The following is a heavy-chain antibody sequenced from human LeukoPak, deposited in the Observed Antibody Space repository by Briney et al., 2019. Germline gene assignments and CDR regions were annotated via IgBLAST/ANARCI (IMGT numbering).Heavy chain of an antibody. CDR1: GFTFSSYG. Sequence: PPGRSLRLSCAASGFTFSSYGVHWVRQAPGKGLEWAAVISYDGSNKYYADSVKGRFTISRDNSKNTLYLQMNSLRAEDTAVYYCAKDRGYYDSHDAFDIWGQGTMVTVSS. D-gene: IGHD3-22*01. V-gene: IGHV3-30*18. J-gene: IGHJ3*02. CDR2: ISYDGSNK. CDR3: AKDRGYYDSHDAFDI.